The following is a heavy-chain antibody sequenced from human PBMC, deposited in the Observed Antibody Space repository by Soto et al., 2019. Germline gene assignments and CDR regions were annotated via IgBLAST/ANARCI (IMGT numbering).Heavy chain of an antibody. CDR3: AREGVSSSWYNYYAMDV. D-gene: IGHD6-13*01. V-gene: IGHV4-39*07. J-gene: IGHJ6*02. CDR2: IFYSGYT. Sequence: ETLSLTCTVSGGSISSSNYYWGWIRQPPGKGLEWIGSIFYSGYTYYNPSLKSRVTISVDTSKNQFSLKLSSVTAADTAVYYCAREGVSSSWYNYYAMDVWGQGTTVTVS. CDR1: GGSISSSNYY.